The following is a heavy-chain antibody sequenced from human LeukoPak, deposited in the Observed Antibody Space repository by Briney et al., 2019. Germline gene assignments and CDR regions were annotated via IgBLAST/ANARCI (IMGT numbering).Heavy chain of an antibody. D-gene: IGHD5-18*01. CDR2: ISACNGNT. Sequence: ASVKVSCKASGYTFTSYGISWVRQAPGQGLEWLGWISACNGNTNYAQKLQGRVTMTTDTSTSTAYMELRSLRSDDTAVYYCARGTTWIQLWLRDYYYGMDVWGQGTTVTVSS. J-gene: IGHJ6*02. CDR1: GYTFTSYG. V-gene: IGHV1-18*01. CDR3: ARGTTWIQLWLRDYYYGMDV.